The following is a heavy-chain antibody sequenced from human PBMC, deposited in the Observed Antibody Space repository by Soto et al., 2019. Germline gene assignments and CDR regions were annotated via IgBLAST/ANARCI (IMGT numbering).Heavy chain of an antibody. CDR1: GGSISSGDDF. D-gene: IGHD1-20*01. CDR3: ARDRAKWKDYYYYGMDV. V-gene: IGHV4-30-4*01. J-gene: IGHJ6*02. CDR2: IYYSGST. Sequence: QVQLQESGPGLVKPSQTLSLTCTVSGGSISSGDDFWTWIRQPPGKGLEWIGYIYYSGSTYYNPSLKSRLTMSVDTSKNQFSLKLSSVTAGDTAVYYCARDRAKWKDYYYYGMDVWGQGTTVTVSS.